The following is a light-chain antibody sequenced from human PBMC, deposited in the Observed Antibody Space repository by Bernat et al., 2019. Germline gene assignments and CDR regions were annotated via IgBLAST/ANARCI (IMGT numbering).Light chain of an antibody. V-gene: IGLV2-14*03. J-gene: IGLJ3*02. CDR1: SIDVGAYNY. CDR2: DVS. CDR3: GSYRMDSTLV. Sequence: QSALTQPASVSGSPGQSITLSCTGTSIDVGAYNYVSWYQQHPGKAPKLMIYDVSDRPSGVSNRFSGAKSGNTASLTISGLQAEDEAEYFCGSYRMDSTLVFGGGTKLTVL.